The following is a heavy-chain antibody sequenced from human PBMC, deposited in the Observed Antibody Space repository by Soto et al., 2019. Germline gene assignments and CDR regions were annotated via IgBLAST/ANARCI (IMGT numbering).Heavy chain of an antibody. CDR1: GDTFTSYY. CDR2: INPHGGST. CDR3: ARSSGGNFGIIIEGSNWFDP. J-gene: IGHJ5*02. V-gene: IGHV1-46*01. Sequence: ASVKVSCKAPGDTFTSYYLNWVRQAPGQGLEWMGVINPHGGSTKYAQKFQGRVTMTRDTPRSTVYMELRSLRSDDTAIYYCARSSGGNFGIIIEGSNWFDPCGKGTLVAV. D-gene: IGHD3-3*01.